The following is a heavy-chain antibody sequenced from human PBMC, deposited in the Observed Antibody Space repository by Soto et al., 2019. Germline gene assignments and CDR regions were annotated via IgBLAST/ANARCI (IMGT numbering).Heavy chain of an antibody. J-gene: IGHJ4*02. CDR1: GGSISSSNW. D-gene: IGHD5-12*01. Sequence: SETLSLTCAVSGGSISSSNWWSWVRQPPGKGLEWIGEIYHSGSTNYNPSLKSRVTISVDKSKNQFSLKLSSVTAADTAVYYCARDPEDRGYSGYDRGKFDYWGQGTLVTVSS. CDR2: IYHSGST. CDR3: ARDPEDRGYSGYDRGKFDY. V-gene: IGHV4-4*02.